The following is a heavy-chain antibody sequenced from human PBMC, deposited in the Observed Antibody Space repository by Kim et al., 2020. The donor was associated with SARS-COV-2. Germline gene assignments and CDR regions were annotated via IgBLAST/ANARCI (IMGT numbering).Heavy chain of an antibody. Sequence: SETLSLTCAVYGGSFSGYYWSWIRQPPGKGLEWIGEINHSGSTNYNPSLKSRVTISVDTSKNQFSLKLSSVTAADTAVYYCARKVVEQQLAEAPYYFDYWGQGTLVTVSS. D-gene: IGHD6-13*01. CDR2: INHSGST. CDR1: GGSFSGYY. CDR3: ARKVVEQQLAEAPYYFDY. J-gene: IGHJ4*02. V-gene: IGHV4-34*01.